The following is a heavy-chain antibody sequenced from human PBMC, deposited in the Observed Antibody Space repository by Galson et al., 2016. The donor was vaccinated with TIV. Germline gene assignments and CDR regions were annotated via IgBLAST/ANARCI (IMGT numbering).Heavy chain of an antibody. CDR2: IIPIIGMT. V-gene: IGHV1-69*04. D-gene: IGHD3-16*01. CDR3: ARGLRNIMIRGQGDWFDP. J-gene: IGHJ5*02. Sequence: SCKASGGTFSNYAIRWVRQAPGQGLEWMGRIIPIIGMTNYAQKFQGRLTITADTSTSTAYMELSSLRYEDTAIYYCARGLRNIMIRGQGDWFDPWGQGTLVTVSS. CDR1: GGTFSNYA.